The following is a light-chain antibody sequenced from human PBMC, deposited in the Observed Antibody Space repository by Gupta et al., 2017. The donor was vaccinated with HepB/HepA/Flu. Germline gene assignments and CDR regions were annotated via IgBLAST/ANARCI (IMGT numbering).Light chain of an antibody. Sequence: QSALTQPAPVSGSPGQSITISCTGTSSDVGAYNYVSWYQQHPDKAPKLMIYDVSNRPSGVSNRFSGSKSGNTASLTISGLQAEDEADYYCSSYTSSITVVFGGGTKLTVL. V-gene: IGLV2-14*03. CDR2: DVS. CDR3: SSYTSSITVV. CDR1: SSDVGAYNY. J-gene: IGLJ2*01.